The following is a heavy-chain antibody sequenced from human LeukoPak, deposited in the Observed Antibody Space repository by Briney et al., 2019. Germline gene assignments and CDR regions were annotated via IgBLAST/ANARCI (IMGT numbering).Heavy chain of an antibody. CDR3: ARERYCSGGGCYRGYAFHI. D-gene: IGHD2-15*01. Sequence: GGSLRLSCAASAFTFSSYGLFWVRQAPGKGLEWVAFIEYDGSNKYYADSVKGRFTISRDNSQNTVYLQMNSLRAEDTAVYYCARERYCSGGGCYRGYAFHIWGQGTMVTVSS. V-gene: IGHV3-33*07. CDR1: AFTFSSYG. CDR2: IEYDGSNK. J-gene: IGHJ3*02.